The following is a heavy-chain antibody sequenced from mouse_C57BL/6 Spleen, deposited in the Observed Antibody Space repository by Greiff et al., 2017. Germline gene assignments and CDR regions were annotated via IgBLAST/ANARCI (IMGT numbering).Heavy chain of an antibody. V-gene: IGHV1-64*01. J-gene: IGHJ4*01. Sequence: QVQLQQPGAELVKPGASVKLSCKASGYTFTSYWMPWVKQRPGQGLEWIGMIHPNSGSTNYNEKFKSKATLTVDKSSSTAYMQLSSLTSEDSAVYYCARRGYYGNLYYAMDYWGQGTSVTVSS. CDR3: ARRGYYGNLYYAMDY. D-gene: IGHD2-1*01. CDR2: IHPNSGST. CDR1: GYTFTSYW.